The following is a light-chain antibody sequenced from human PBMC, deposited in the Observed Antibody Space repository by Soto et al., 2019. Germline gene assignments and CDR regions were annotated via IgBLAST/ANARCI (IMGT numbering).Light chain of an antibody. J-gene: IGKJ1*01. CDR1: QTISSW. V-gene: IGKV1-5*03. CDR3: QHYNSYSEA. Sequence: IQMTQSPSTLSGSVGDRVTITCLASQTISSWLDWYQQKPGKAPKLLIYKASTLKSGVPSRFSGSGSGTEFTLTLSSLQPDDFATYYCQHYNSYSEAFGQGTKVDIK. CDR2: KAS.